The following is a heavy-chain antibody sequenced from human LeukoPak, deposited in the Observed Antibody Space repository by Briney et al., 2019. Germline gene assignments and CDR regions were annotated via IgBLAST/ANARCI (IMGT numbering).Heavy chain of an antibody. CDR1: GGSFSAFY. Sequence: SETLSLTCAVYGGSFSAFYWSWIRRPPGKKLEWIGEINHSGSTNQNPSLKSRVTMSVDTSNPRFSLRLRSVTAADTAVYYCARMVRERHSFDIWGRGTMVTVSS. CDR3: ARMVRERHSFDI. V-gene: IGHV4-34*01. CDR2: INHSGST. J-gene: IGHJ3*02. D-gene: IGHD3-10*01.